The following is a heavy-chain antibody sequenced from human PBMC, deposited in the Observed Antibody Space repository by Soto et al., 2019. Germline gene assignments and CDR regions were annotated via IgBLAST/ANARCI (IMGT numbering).Heavy chain of an antibody. CDR1: GFTFSGYW. J-gene: IGHJ6*02. CDR3: ARGAV. CDR2: IKQDGSEQ. Sequence: EVQLVESGGGLVQPGGSLRLSCAASGFTFSGYWMSWVRQAPGKGLEWVANIKQDGSEQFYVDSVKGRFTISRDNAKNSLYPQITSLRAEDTAVYYCARGAVWGQGTTVTVS. V-gene: IGHV3-7*05.